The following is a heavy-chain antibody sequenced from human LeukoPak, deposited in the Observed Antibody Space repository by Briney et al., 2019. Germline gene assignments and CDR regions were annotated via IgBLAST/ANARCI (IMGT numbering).Heavy chain of an antibody. V-gene: IGHV3-21*01. CDR2: ISSSSSYI. CDR1: GFTFSSYS. CDR3: AKGSSSLNSYYFDY. D-gene: IGHD6-6*01. J-gene: IGHJ4*02. Sequence: PGGSLRLSCAASGFTFSSYSMNWVRQAPGKGLEWVSSISSSSSYIYYADSVKGRFTISRDNAKNSLYLQMNSLRAEDTAVYYCAKGSSSLNSYYFDYWGQGTLVTVSS.